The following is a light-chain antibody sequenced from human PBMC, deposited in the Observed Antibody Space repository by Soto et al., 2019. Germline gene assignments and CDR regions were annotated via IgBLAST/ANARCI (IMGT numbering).Light chain of an antibody. CDR2: DVS. V-gene: IGLV2-14*01. Sequence: QSALTQPASVSGSPGQSITISCTGTRSDVSGYNYVSWYQQHPGKAPKLMIYDVSNRPSGVSNRFSGSKSGNTASLTISGLQAEDEADYYCSSYTSSSTSRVFGTGTKVTVL. CDR3: SSYTSSSTSRV. J-gene: IGLJ1*01. CDR1: RSDVSGYNY.